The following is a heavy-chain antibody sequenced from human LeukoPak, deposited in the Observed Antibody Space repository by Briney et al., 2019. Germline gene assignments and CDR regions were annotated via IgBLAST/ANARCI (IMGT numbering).Heavy chain of an antibody. V-gene: IGHV4-34*01. CDR1: GGSFRGYY. CDR2: INHSGST. D-gene: IGHD3-3*01. J-gene: IGHJ4*02. CDR3: AGGEKRITIFGVVINPHPQFDY. Sequence: SETLSLTCAVYGGSFRGYYWSWIRQPPGKGLEWIGEINHSGSTNYNPSLKSRVTISVDTSKNQFSLKLSSVTAADTAVYYCAGGEKRITIFGVVINPHPQFDYWGQGTLVTVSS.